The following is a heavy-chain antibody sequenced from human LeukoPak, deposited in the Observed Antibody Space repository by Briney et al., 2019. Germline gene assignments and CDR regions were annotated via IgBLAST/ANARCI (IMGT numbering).Heavy chain of an antibody. V-gene: IGHV3-7*04. CDR2: IKQDGSEK. CDR1: GFTFSSYW. CDR3: ARGEYYYDGGY. J-gene: IGHJ4*02. Sequence: GGSLRLSCAASGFTFSSYWMSWVRQAPGKGLEWVANIKQDGSEKYYVDSVKGRFTISRDNAENSLFLQMNSLRAEEAAVYYCARGEYYYDGGYWGRGTLVTVSS. D-gene: IGHD3-22*01.